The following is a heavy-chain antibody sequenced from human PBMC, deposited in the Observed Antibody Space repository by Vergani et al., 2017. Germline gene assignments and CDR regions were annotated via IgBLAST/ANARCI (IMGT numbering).Heavy chain of an antibody. V-gene: IGHV4-39*07. D-gene: IGHD3-9*01. CDR2: IYYSGST. Sequence: QVQLQESGPGLVKPSETLSLTCTVSNDSVSNTFYYWGWIRQTPGKGLEWIGSIYYSGSTYHNPSLESRVTMSVDTSKSQFSLKLRSVTAADTAVYFCARVMYRDEASTGYRLEGMDIWGQGTTVTISS. CDR3: ARVMYRDEASTGYRLEGMDI. J-gene: IGHJ6*02. CDR1: NDSVSNTFYY.